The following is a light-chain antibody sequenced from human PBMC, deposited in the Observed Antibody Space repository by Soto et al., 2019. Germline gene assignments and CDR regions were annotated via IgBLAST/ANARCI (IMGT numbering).Light chain of an antibody. CDR1: QSIGYW. Sequence: DIQMTQSPSRLSASVGDRVTITCRASQSIGYWLAWYQQKPGKAPNLLIYAASTLETGVPSRFSGSGFGTEFSLTIASLQPDDSATYYCQQYHSFSKTFGRGTKVEIK. CDR3: QQYHSFSKT. V-gene: IGKV1-5*01. CDR2: AAS. J-gene: IGKJ4*02.